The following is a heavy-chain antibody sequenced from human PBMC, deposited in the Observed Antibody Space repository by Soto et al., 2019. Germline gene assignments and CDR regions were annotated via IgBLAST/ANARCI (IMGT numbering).Heavy chain of an antibody. V-gene: IGHV3-33*01. Sequence: QVQLVESGGGVVQPGRSLRLSCAASGFTFSSYGMHWVRQAPGKGLEWVAVIWYDGSNKYYADSVKGRFTISRDNSKNTLYLQMNSLRAEDTAVYYCARDWGQAAAGTICHWGQGTLVTVSS. CDR2: IWYDGSNK. CDR3: ARDWGQAAAGTICH. D-gene: IGHD6-13*01. CDR1: GFTFSSYG. J-gene: IGHJ4*02.